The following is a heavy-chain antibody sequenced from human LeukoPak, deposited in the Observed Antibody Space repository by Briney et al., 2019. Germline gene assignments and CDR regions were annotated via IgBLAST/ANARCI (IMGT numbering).Heavy chain of an antibody. D-gene: IGHD3-3*01. CDR3: ASGFTIFGVVAHFDY. V-gene: IGHV3-53*01. CDR1: GFTFSSYA. Sequence: PGGSLRLSCAASGFTFSSYAMSWVRQAPGKGLEWVSVIYRGGSKYYADSVKGGFTISRDNYKTTLYLQMNSLRAEDTAVYYCASGFTIFGVVAHFDYWGQGTLVTVSS. CDR2: IYRGGSK. J-gene: IGHJ4*02.